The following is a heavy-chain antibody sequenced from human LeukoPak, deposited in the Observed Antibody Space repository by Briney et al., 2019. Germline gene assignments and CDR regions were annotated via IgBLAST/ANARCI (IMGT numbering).Heavy chain of an antibody. D-gene: IGHD3-10*01. CDR1: GGTFSSYA. CDR2: IIPIFGTA. J-gene: IGHJ3*02. CDR3: ARGRGRDAFDI. V-gene: IGHV1-69*05. Sequence: GASVTVSCKASGGTFSSYAISWGRQAPGQGLEWMGGIIPIFGTANYAQKFQGRVTITTDESTSTAYMELSSLKSEDTAVYYCARGRGRDAFDIWGQGTMVTVSS.